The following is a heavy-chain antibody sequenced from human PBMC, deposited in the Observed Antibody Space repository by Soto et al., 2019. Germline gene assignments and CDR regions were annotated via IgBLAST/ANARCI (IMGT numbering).Heavy chain of an antibody. D-gene: IGHD3-22*01. CDR3: ARDRVPHYYDSSGYYSYFDY. V-gene: IGHV1-46*01. CDR2: INPSGGST. Sequence: GASVKVSCKASGYTFTSYYMHWVRQAPGQGREWMGIINPSGGSTSYAQKFQGRVTMTRDTSTSTVYMELSSLRSEDTAVYYCARDRVPHYYDSSGYYSYFDYWGQGTLVTVSS. J-gene: IGHJ4*02. CDR1: GYTFTSYY.